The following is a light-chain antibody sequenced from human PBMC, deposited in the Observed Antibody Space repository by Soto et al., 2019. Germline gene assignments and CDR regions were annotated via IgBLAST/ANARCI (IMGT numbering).Light chain of an antibody. CDR1: QSINSW. Sequence: DIQMTQSPSTLSASVGDRVTIICRASQSINSWVAWYQQKPGKAPKVLIYDASVLESGVPSRFSGSESGTYSALTLSSLQADDFVTYYGQPYDSYSPRTFGQGTKVHIK. V-gene: IGKV1-5*02. J-gene: IGKJ1*01. CDR3: QPYDSYSPRT. CDR2: DAS.